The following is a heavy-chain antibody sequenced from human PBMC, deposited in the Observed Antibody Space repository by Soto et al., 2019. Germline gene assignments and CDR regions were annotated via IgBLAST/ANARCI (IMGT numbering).Heavy chain of an antibody. J-gene: IGHJ6*02. CDR2: IYYSGST. CDR3: ARFWRGPAAIYYYYGMDV. D-gene: IGHD2-2*01. Sequence: QVQLQESGPGLVKPSQTLSLTCTVSGGSISSGGYYWSWIRQHPGKGLEWIGYIYYSGSTYYNPSLKSRATISVDTSKNQCSLKLSSVTAADTAVYYCARFWRGPAAIYYYYGMDVWGQGTTVTVSS. CDR1: GGSISSGGYY. V-gene: IGHV4-31*03.